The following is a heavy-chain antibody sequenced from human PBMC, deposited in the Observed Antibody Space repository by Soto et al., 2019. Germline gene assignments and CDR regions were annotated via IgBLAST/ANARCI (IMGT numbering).Heavy chain of an antibody. CDR1: GGTVTNYA. V-gene: IGHV1-69*06. CDR2: IIPIFGPT. D-gene: IGHD3-9*01. CDR3: ARSSFDRSGYYVYYFDS. J-gene: IGHJ4*02. Sequence: SVKVSCKSSGGTVTNYAINWVRQAPGQGLEWMGGIIPIFGPTNYAQTFQARVTFTADRSTTTVYMELKSLTIEDTAVYYCARSSFDRSGYYVYYFDSWGQGTLVTVSS.